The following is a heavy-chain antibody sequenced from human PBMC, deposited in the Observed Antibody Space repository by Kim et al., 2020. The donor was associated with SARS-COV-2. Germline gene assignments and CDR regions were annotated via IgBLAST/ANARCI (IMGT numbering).Heavy chain of an antibody. CDR3: TRGRPGPLGGYFDF. CDR2: TYSGDST. J-gene: IGHJ4*02. V-gene: IGHV3-53*01. CDR1: GFSDSANY. Sequence: GGSLRLSCAASGFSDSANYMSWVRQAPGKGLEWVSFTYSGDSTNYADSVKGRFTISGDSSKNTVDLQMNSLRAEDTAVYYCTRGRPGPLGGYFDFWGQGT.